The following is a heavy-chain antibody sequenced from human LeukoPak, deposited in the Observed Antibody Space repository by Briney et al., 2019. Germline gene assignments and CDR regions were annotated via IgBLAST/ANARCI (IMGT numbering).Heavy chain of an antibody. Sequence: GGSLRLSCAASGFTFSSSAMSWVRQAPGKGLEWVSYISSSSSTIYYADSVKGRFTISRDNAKNSLYLQMNSLRAEDTAVYYCARDFPAYGSGSYFLASDYWGQGTLVTVSS. J-gene: IGHJ4*02. CDR1: GFTFSSSA. CDR2: ISSSSSTI. D-gene: IGHD3-10*01. V-gene: IGHV3-48*01. CDR3: ARDFPAYGSGSYFLASDY.